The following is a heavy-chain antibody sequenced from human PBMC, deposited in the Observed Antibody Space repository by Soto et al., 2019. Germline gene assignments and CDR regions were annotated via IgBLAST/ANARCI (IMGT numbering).Heavy chain of an antibody. D-gene: IGHD2-8*01. CDR1: RDTFTSYY. CDR3: ASEDCTNTNCLKGFHY. Sequence: ASVKVSCKAPRDTFTSYYINWVRQAPGQGFEWVGGINPESGNPKYVPKFQGRVTVTRDTSTSTAYMELNGLTSDDTAVYYCASEDCTNTNCLKGFHYWGQGTLVTVSS. CDR2: INPESGNP. J-gene: IGHJ4*02. V-gene: IGHV1-2*02.